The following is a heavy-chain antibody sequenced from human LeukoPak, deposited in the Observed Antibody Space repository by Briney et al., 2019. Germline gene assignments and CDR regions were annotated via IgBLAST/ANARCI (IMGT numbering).Heavy chain of an antibody. D-gene: IGHD1-26*01. V-gene: IGHV3-53*01. CDR2: IYADGGGGGT. CDR1: GVTVSTNY. Sequence: GGSLRLSCAVSGVTVSTNYMGWVRQAPGKGLEWVSVIYADGGGGGTYYADSVKGRFTISRDNSKNTLYLQMNSLRAEDTAVYYCAGDRATSYFDYWGQGALVTISS. CDR3: AGDRATSYFDY. J-gene: IGHJ4*02.